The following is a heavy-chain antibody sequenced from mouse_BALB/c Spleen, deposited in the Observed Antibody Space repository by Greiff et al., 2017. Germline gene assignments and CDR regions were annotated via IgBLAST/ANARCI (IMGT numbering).Heavy chain of an antibody. V-gene: IGHV5-6-3*01. J-gene: IGHJ2*01. CDR3: TRDPHYDYSFDY. D-gene: IGHD2-4*01. CDR1: GFTFSSYG. Sequence: EVHLVESGGGLVQPGGSLKLSCAASGFTFSSYGMSWVRQTPDKRLELVATINSNGGSTYYPDSVKGRFTISRDNAKNTLYLQMSSLKSEDTAMYYCTRDPHYDYSFDYWGQGTTLTVSS. CDR2: INSNGGST.